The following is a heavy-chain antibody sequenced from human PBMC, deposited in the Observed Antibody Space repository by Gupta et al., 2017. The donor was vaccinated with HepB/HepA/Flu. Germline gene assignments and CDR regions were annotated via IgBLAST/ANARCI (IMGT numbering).Heavy chain of an antibody. CDR3: ATVLAGRGVIWYFDY. D-gene: IGHD3-10*01. Sequence: QVQLVPSGAEVTNPGASAKVSCKVSGYTLTELSMHWVRQAPGQGLEGMGGFDPEDGETNYAQKFQGRVTMTEDTSTDTAYMELSSLRSEDTAVYYCATVLAGRGVIWYFDYWGQGTLVTVYS. CDR1: GYTLTELS. J-gene: IGHJ4*02. V-gene: IGHV1-24*01. CDR2: FDPEDGET.